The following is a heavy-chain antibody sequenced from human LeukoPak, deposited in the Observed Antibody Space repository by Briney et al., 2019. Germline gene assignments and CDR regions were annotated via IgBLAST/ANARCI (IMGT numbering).Heavy chain of an antibody. CDR1: GFTFSDYY. Sequence: PGGSLRLSCAASGFTFSDYYMSWIRQAPGKGLEWVSYISSSGSTIYYADSVKGRFTISRDNAKNSLYLQMNSLRAEDTAVYYRARFNAAGGSGSYAPLDYWGQGTLVTVSS. CDR2: ISSSGSTI. D-gene: IGHD3-10*01. CDR3: ARFNAAGGSGSYAPLDY. J-gene: IGHJ4*02. V-gene: IGHV3-11*01.